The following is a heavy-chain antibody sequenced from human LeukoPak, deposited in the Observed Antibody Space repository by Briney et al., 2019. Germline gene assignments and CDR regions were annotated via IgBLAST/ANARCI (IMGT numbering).Heavy chain of an antibody. CDR1: GGSFSGYY. J-gene: IGHJ4*02. CDR3: ARVRRIAVAGTLFDY. CDR2: INHSGST. V-gene: IGHV4-34*01. D-gene: IGHD6-19*01. Sequence: SETLSLTCAVYGGSFSGYYWSWIRHPPGKGLEWIGEINHSGSTNYNPSLKSRVTISVDTSKNQFSLKLSSVTAADTAVYYCARVRRIAVAGTLFDYWGQGTLVTVSS.